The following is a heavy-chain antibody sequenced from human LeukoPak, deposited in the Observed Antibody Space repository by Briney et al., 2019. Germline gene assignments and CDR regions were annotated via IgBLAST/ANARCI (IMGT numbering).Heavy chain of an antibody. J-gene: IGHJ5*02. CDR1: GGSISTTNYY. V-gene: IGHV4-39*01. CDR3: ARHSGLRSPFDP. Sequence: SETLSLTCTVSGGSISTTNYYWGWIRQPPGRDLEWIGSIYSSGNTYYNPYLESRVTISVDTSKNQLSLKLTSATAADTSVYYCARHSGLRSPFDPWGQGTLVTVSS. D-gene: IGHD3-3*01. CDR2: IYSSGNT.